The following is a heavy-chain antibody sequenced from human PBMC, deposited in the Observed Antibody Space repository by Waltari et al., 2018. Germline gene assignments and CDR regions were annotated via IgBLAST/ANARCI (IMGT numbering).Heavy chain of an antibody. CDR2: ISGSGGST. CDR3: AKLTSEWLFTFDY. D-gene: IGHD3-3*01. V-gene: IGHV3-23*01. Sequence: EVQLLESGGGLVQPGGSLRLSCAASGFTFSSYAMSWVRQAPGKGLEWVSAISGSGGSTYYADSVKGRFTISRDKSKNTLYLQMNSLRAEDTAVYYCAKLTSEWLFTFDYWGQGTLVTVSS. J-gene: IGHJ4*02. CDR1: GFTFSSYA.